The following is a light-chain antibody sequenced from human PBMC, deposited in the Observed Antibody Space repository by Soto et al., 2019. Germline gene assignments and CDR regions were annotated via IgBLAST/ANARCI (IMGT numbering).Light chain of an antibody. CDR1: SSNIGSNY. CDR3: AAWDYSLCAHV. J-gene: IGLJ1*01. CDR2: RNN. V-gene: IGLV1-47*01. Sequence: QSVLTQPPSASGTPGQRVTISCSGSSSNIGSNYVYWYQQLPGTAPKLLIYRNNQQPSGVPDRFSGSKSGTSASLAISGLRSEDEADYYSAAWDYSLCAHVSLTGTEVTVL.